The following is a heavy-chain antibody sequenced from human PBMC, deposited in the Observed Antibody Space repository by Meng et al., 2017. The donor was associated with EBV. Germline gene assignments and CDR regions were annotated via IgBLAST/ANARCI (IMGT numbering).Heavy chain of an antibody. D-gene: IGHD3-3*01. CDR1: GYTFTSYA. V-gene: IGHV1-3*01. CDR3: ARSGATIFGVVIPTYYFDY. CDR2: INAGNGNT. Sequence: QVRLGHLGAAVTKPGALVKVSCKASGYTFTSYAMHWVRQAPGQRLEWMGWINAGNGNTKYSQKFQGRVTITRDTSASTAYMELSSLRSEDTAVYYCARSGATIFGVVIPTYYFDYWGQGTLVTVSS. J-gene: IGHJ4*02.